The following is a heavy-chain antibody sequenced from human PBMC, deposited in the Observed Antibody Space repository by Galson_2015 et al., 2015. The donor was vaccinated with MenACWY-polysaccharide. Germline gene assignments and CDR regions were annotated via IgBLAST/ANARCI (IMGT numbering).Heavy chain of an antibody. D-gene: IGHD4-17*01. Sequence: SLRLSCAASGFTFSNAWMSWVRQAPGKGLEWVGRINSNTDGGTTDYAAPVKGRFTISRDDSKNTLYLQMNSLKTEDTAVYYCTTSSGDYDYFDYWGQGTLVTVSS. CDR1: GFTFSNAW. V-gene: IGHV3-15*01. CDR2: INSNTDGGTT. CDR3: TTSSGDYDYFDY. J-gene: IGHJ4*02.